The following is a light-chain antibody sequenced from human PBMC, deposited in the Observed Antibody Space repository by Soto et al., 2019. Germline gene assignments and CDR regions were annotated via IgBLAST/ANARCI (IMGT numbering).Light chain of an antibody. CDR2: AAS. Sequence: DIQMTQSPSSQTASLGDRFTITCRASQSISSYLNWYQQKPGKAPKLLIYAASSLQSGVPSRFSGSGSGTDFTLTISSLQPEDFATYYCQQSYSTPWTFGQGTKVDIK. CDR3: QQSYSTPWT. CDR1: QSISSY. V-gene: IGKV1-39*01. J-gene: IGKJ1*01.